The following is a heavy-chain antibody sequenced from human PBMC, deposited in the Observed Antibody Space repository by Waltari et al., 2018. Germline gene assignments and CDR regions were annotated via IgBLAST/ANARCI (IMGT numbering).Heavy chain of an antibody. J-gene: IGHJ4*02. CDR2: VYYSGST. Sequence: QVQLQESGPGLVKPSETLSLTCTVSGGSISNSYWSWIRQPPGKGLDWVASVYYSGSTKCTSSLMSRVTISGDASKRQFSLVLCSVTAADTAMYYCTKGKLGGFDYWGRGTLVTVSP. D-gene: IGHD3-16*01. V-gene: IGHV4-59*01. CDR3: TKGKLGGFDY. CDR1: GGSISNSY.